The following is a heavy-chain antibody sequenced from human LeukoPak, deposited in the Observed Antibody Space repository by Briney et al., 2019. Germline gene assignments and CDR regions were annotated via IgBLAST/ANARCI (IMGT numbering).Heavy chain of an antibody. CDR2: INQDGSEK. D-gene: IGHD3-10*02. J-gene: IGHJ6*04. CDR3: AELGITMIGGV. Sequence: GGSLRLSCAASGFTFSSYWMVWFRQAPGKGLEWVANINQDGSEKNYVDSVKGRFTISRDNAENLLYLQMNSLRAEDTAVYYCAELGITMIGGVWGKGTTVTISS. CDR1: GFTFSSYW. V-gene: IGHV3-7*01.